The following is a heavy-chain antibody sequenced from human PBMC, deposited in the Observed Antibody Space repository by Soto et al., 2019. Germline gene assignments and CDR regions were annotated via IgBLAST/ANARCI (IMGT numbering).Heavy chain of an antibody. V-gene: IGHV1-18*01. D-gene: IGHD3-16*01. J-gene: IGHJ6*02. Sequence: QVQLVQSGAEVKKPGASVKVSCKASGYTFTSYGISWVRQAPGQGLEWLGWISAYNGNTNYAQKLQGRVTMTTDTSTSTAYMELRSLRSDDTEVYYCASDGALGENYYDYGMDVWGQGTTVTVSS. CDR1: GYTFTSYG. CDR2: ISAYNGNT. CDR3: ASDGALGENYYDYGMDV.